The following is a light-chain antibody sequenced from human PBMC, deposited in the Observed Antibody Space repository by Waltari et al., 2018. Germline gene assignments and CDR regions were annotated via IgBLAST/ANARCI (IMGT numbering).Light chain of an antibody. CDR2: EAS. V-gene: IGKV1-33*01. CDR1: QDISNY. J-gene: IGKJ3*01. CDR3: QQYDNLPFT. Sequence: DIQMTQSPSSLSASVGDRVTITCQASQDISNYLNWYQQKPGKAPKLLIYEASNLETGVPSRFSGGGSGTDFACTSSSLQPEDIGTYYWQQYDNLPFTFGPGTKVDIK.